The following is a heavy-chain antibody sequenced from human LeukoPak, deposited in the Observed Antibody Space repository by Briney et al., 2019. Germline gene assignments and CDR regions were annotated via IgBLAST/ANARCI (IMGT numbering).Heavy chain of an antibody. V-gene: IGHV1-2*02. CDR1: GYTFTGFY. J-gene: IGHJ5*02. CDR2: INANSADI. Sequence: ASVKVSCKASGYTFTGFYIHWMRQAAGQGVEGMGGINANSADINYAQKFQERVTLTRDTSISTLYMDLSGLTSDDTAVYYRVSLLQGTGFAPWGQGTLVTVSS. D-gene: IGHD2-8*02. CDR3: VSLLQGTGFAP.